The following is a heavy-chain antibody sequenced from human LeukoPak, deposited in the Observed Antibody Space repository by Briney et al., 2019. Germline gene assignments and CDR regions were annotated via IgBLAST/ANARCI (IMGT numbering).Heavy chain of an antibody. CDR3: ARVSSTYYYFDY. D-gene: IGHD2-2*01. CDR1: GFTVSSNY. J-gene: IGHJ4*02. CDR2: IYSGGTT. Sequence: GGSLRLSCAASGFTVSSNYMTWVRQAPGKGLQWVSVIYSGGTTYYADSVKGRFTISRHDSKNTLYLQMNSLRAEDTAAYYCARVSSTYYYFDYWGQGTLVTVSS. V-gene: IGHV3-53*04.